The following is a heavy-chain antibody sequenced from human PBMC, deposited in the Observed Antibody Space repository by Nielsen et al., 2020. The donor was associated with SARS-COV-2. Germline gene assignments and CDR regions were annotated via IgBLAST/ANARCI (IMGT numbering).Heavy chain of an antibody. CDR3: ARDKWYYYDSSGYYYVAAFDI. Sequence: WIRQPPGKGLEWVSSISSSSSYIYYADSVKGRFTISRDNAKNSLYLQMNSLRVEDTAVYYCARDKWYYYDSSGYYYVAAFDIWGQGTMVT. CDR2: ISSSSSYI. V-gene: IGHV3-21*01. D-gene: IGHD3-22*01. J-gene: IGHJ3*02.